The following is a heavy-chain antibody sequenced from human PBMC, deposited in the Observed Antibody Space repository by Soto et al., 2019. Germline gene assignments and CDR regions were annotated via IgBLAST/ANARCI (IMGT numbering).Heavy chain of an antibody. CDR2: ISSNGGST. CDR3: VKYVDYYYGMDV. V-gene: IGHV3-64D*08. Sequence: GGSLRLSCAASGFTFSSYAMSWVRQAPGKGLEYVSAISSNGGSTYYADSVKGRFTISRDNSKNTLYLQMSSLRAEDTAVYYCVKYVDYYYGMDVWGQGTTVTVSS. J-gene: IGHJ6*02. D-gene: IGHD2-21*01. CDR1: GFTFSSYA.